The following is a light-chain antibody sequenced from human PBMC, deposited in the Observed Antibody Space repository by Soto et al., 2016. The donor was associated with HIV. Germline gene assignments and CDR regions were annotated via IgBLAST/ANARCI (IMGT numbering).Light chain of an antibody. Sequence: DIVMTQSPLSLPVTPGEPASISCRSSQSLLHSNGYNYLDWYLQKPGQSPQLLIYLGSNRASGVPGRFSGSGSGTDFTLKISRVGAEDVGLYYCMQALQTPPTFGQGTKVEIK. J-gene: IGKJ1*01. CDR2: LGS. CDR3: MQALQTPPT. V-gene: IGKV2-28*01. CDR1: QSLLHSNGYNY.